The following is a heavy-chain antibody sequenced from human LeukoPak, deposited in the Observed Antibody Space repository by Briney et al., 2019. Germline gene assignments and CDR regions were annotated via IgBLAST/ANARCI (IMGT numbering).Heavy chain of an antibody. D-gene: IGHD6-19*01. CDR3: ARGAYSSGWSAGD. CDR1: GGSISSSSYY. V-gene: IGHV4-61*02. CDR2: IYTSGST. Sequence: PSETLSLTCTVSGGSISSSSYYWSWIRQPAGKGLEWIGRIYTSGSTNYNPSLKSRVTISVDTSKNQFSLKLSSVTAADTAVYYCARGAYSSGWSAGDWGQGTLVTVSS. J-gene: IGHJ4*02.